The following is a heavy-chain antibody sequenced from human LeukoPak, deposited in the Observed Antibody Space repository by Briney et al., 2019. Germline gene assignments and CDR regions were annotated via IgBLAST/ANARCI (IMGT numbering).Heavy chain of an antibody. V-gene: IGHV4-30-2*01. J-gene: IGHJ4*02. CDR3: ARATYYDFWSGYYVVETFDY. Sequence: SQTLSLTCTVSGGSISSGGYYWSWIRQPPGKGLEWIGYIYHSGSTYYNPSLKSRVTISVDRSKNQFSLKLSSVTAADTAVYYCARATYYDFWSGYYVVETFDYWGQGTLVTVSS. CDR1: GGSISSGGYY. D-gene: IGHD3-3*01. CDR2: IYHSGST.